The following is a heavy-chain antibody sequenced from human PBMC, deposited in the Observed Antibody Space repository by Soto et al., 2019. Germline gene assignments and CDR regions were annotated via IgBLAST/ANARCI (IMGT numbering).Heavy chain of an antibody. CDR2: ISRDGGTK. CDR3: SGEVASGY. CDR1: GFTVSSYD. J-gene: IGHJ4*02. Sequence: QVQLVESGGGVVQPGRSLRLSCAASGFTVSSYDMHWVRQDPGKGLEWVAVISRDGGTKYYADSVKGRFTISRDNSRNTMFLEMNSLRGVDMAVYYCSGEVASGYWGQGTLVTVSS. D-gene: IGHD2-21*01. V-gene: IGHV3-30*03.